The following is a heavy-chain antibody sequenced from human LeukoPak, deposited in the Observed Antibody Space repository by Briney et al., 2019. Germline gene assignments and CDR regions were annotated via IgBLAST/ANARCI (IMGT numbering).Heavy chain of an antibody. Sequence: PSETLSLTCAIYGGSLSGDFWIWIRQSPEKKLEWIGEIYHTGRTNYNPSLKSRVTISVDKSKNQFSLKLSSVTAADTAVYYCASQSSRELWFGENYFDYWGQGTLVTVSS. CDR3: ASQSSRELWFGENYFDY. J-gene: IGHJ4*02. CDR2: IYHTGRT. V-gene: IGHV4-34*01. CDR1: GGSLSGDF. D-gene: IGHD3-10*01.